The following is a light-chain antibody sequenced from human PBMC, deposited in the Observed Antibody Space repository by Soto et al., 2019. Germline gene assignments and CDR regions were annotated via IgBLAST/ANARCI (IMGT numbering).Light chain of an antibody. CDR1: SNDVGGYNY. CDR3: SSYISSPTLVV. V-gene: IGLV2-14*01. J-gene: IGLJ2*01. Sequence: QSALTQPASVSGSPGQSITISCTGTSNDVGGYNYVSWYQHYPGKAPTVMIYEVNNRPSGVSNRFSGSKSGNTASLTISGLQAEDEADYYCSSYISSPTLVVFGGGTKVTVL. CDR2: EVN.